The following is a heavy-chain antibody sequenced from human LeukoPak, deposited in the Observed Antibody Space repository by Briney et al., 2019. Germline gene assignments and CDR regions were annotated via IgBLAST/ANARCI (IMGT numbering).Heavy chain of an antibody. CDR2: ISGGGDIT. D-gene: IGHD1-26*01. CDR1: GFTFTSFP. J-gene: IGHJ4*02. CDR3: ARAGAVWSFDY. V-gene: IGHV3-23*01. Sequence: GGSLRLSCAASGFTFTSFPMTWVRQAPGKGLEWVSGISGGGDITKYADFVKGRFTISRDKSKNTLYLQMNSLRAEDTAIYYCARAGAVWSFDYWGQGTLVTVS.